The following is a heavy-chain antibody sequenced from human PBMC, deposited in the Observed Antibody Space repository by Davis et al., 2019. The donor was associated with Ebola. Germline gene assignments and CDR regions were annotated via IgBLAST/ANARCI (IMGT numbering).Heavy chain of an antibody. D-gene: IGHD6-19*01. J-gene: IGHJ4*02. CDR1: GYTFTSYG. V-gene: IGHV1-18*01. CDR2: ISAHNGHT. CDR3: ARGRNGGWDFDY. Sequence: ASVKVSCKASGYTFTSYGISWVRQAPGQGLEWMAWISAHNGHTNYAQKFQGRLTLTTDTSTSTVYMELRSLTSDDTAKYYCARGRNGGWDFDYWGQGTLVPVSS.